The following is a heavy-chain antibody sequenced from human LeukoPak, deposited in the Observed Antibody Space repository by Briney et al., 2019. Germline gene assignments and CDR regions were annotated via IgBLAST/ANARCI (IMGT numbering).Heavy chain of an antibody. CDR3: ARVDSSWDAFDI. J-gene: IGHJ3*02. V-gene: IGHV1-46*01. Sequence: ASGKVSCKASGYTFTSYYMHWVRQAPGQGLEGRGIINPSGGSTSYAQKFQGRVTMTRDTSTSTDYMELSSLRAEDTAVYYCARVDSSWDAFDIWRQGTMATVSS. D-gene: IGHD6-13*01. CDR1: GYTFTSYY. CDR2: INPSGGST.